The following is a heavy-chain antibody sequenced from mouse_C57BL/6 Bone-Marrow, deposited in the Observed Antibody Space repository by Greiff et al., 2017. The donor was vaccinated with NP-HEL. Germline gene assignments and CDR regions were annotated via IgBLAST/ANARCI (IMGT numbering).Heavy chain of an antibody. CDR3: APLITTVVAHWYFDV. V-gene: IGHV1-64*01. CDR1: GYTFTSYW. Sequence: VQLQQPGAELVKPGASVKLSCKASGYTFTSYWMHWVKQRPGQGLEWIGMIHPNSGSTNYNEKFKSKATLPVDKSYSTAYMQLSSLTSDDSAVYYWAPLITTVVAHWYFDVWGTGTTVTVSS. CDR2: IHPNSGST. J-gene: IGHJ1*03. D-gene: IGHD1-1*01.